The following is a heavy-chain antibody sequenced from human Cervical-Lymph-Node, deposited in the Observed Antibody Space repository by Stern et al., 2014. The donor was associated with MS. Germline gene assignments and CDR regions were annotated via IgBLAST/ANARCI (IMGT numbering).Heavy chain of an antibody. CDR1: GGTFSSYA. Sequence: VHLVESGAEVKKPGSSVKVSCKASGGTFSSYAISWVRQAPGQGLEWMGGIIPIFGTANYAQKFQGRVTITADESTSTAYMELSSLRSEDTAVYYCARGGRYDFWSGYYLLDYWGQGTLVTVSS. CDR2: IIPIFGTA. D-gene: IGHD3-3*01. CDR3: ARGGRYDFWSGYYLLDY. J-gene: IGHJ4*02. V-gene: IGHV1-69*01.